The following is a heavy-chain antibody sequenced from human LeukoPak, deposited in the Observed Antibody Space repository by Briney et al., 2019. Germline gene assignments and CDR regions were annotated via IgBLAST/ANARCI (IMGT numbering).Heavy chain of an antibody. CDR1: GFTFSSYA. D-gene: IGHD3-3*01. J-gene: IGHJ4*02. V-gene: IGHV3-30-3*01. CDR2: ISYDGSNK. CDR3: GGDSRLDDFWSGPGDY. Sequence: GRSLRLSCAASGFTFSSYAMHWVRQAPGKGLEWVAVISYDGSNKYYADSVKGRFTISSDNSKNTLYLQMNSLRAEDTAVYYCGGDSRLDDFWSGPGDYWGQGTLVTVSS.